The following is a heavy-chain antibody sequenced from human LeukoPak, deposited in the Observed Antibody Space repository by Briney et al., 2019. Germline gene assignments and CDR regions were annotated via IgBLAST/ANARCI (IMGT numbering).Heavy chain of an antibody. V-gene: IGHV3-30*18. J-gene: IGHJ4*02. CDR3: AKDKVHYDSSGYYDY. CDR1: GFTFSSYG. CDR2: ISYDGSNK. Sequence: GGSLRLSCAASGFTFSSYGMHWVRQAPGKGLEWVAVISYDGSNKYYADSVKGRFTISRDNSKNTLYLQMNSLRAEDTAVYYCAKDKVHYDSSGYYDYWGQGTLVTVSS. D-gene: IGHD3-22*01.